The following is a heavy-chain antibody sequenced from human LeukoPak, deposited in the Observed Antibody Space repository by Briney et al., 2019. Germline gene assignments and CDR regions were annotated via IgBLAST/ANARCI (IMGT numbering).Heavy chain of an antibody. V-gene: IGHV3-21*01. J-gene: IGHJ4*02. Sequence: GGSLRLSCAASGFTFSSYSMNWVRQAPGKGLEWVSSISSSNSYIYYAASVKGRFTISRDNAKNSLYLQMNRLKAEDTAVYYCARERQLERLAFGKEGSAFDYWGRGTLVTVSS. D-gene: IGHD1-1*01. CDR1: GFTFSSYS. CDR2: ISSSNSYI. CDR3: ARERQLERLAFGKEGSAFDY.